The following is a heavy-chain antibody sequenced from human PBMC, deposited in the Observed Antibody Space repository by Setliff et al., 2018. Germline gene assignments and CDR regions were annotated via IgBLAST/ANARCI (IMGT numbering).Heavy chain of an antibody. J-gene: IGHJ4*02. V-gene: IGHV4-59*01. CDR3: ARDGTFRYFDF. CDR2: VYYSGTA. CDR1: DGSLSTYY. Sequence: LSLTCTVSDGSLSTYYWSWIRQPPGKGLEFIGYVYYSGTANYSPSLRSRLTISVDTSKNQFSLKLRSVTAADAAVYYCARDGTFRYFDFWGQGAPVTVSS.